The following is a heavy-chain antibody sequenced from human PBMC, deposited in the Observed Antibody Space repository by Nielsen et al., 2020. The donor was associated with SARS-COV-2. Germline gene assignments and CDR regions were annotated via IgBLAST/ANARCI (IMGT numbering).Heavy chain of an antibody. J-gene: IGHJ5*02. CDR3: ARDRGGGRIEQQLVTGLRYNWFDP. V-gene: IGHV3-30-3*01. Sequence: GGSLRLSCAASGFTFSSYAMHWVRQAPGKGLAWVAVISYDGSNKYYADSVKGRFTISRDNSKNTLYMQMNSQRAEDTAVYYGARDRGGGRIEQQLVTGLRYNWFDPWGQGTLVTVSS. D-gene: IGHD6-13*01. CDR1: GFTFSSYA. CDR2: ISYDGSNK.